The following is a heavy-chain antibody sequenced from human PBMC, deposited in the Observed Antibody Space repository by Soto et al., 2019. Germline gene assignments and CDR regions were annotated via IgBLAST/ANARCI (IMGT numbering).Heavy chain of an antibody. CDR3: ARLDSGYSSGWRPI. V-gene: IGHV1-69*01. CDR2: IIPIFGTA. J-gene: IGHJ3*02. CDR1: GGTFSSYA. D-gene: IGHD6-19*01. Sequence: QVQLVQSGAEVQKPGSSVKVSCKASGGTFSSYAISWVRQAPGQGLEWMGGIIPIFGTANYAQKFQGRVTITADESTSTAYMELSSLRSEDTAVYYWARLDSGYSSGWRPIWCQGTMVTVSS.